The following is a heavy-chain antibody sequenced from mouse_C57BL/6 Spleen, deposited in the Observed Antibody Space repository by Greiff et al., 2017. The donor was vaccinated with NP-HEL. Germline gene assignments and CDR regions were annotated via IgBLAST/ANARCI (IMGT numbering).Heavy chain of an antibody. CDR1: GYAFSSYW. J-gene: IGHJ3*01. CDR2: IYPGDGDT. D-gene: IGHD2-2*01. V-gene: IGHV1-80*01. CDR3: ARSGVTTSWFAY. Sequence: VQLQQSGAELVKPGASVKISCKASGYAFSSYWMNWVKQRPGKGLEWIGQIYPGDGDTNYNGKFKGKATLTADKSSSTAYMQLSSLTSEDSAVYFCARSGVTTSWFAYWGQGTLVTVSA.